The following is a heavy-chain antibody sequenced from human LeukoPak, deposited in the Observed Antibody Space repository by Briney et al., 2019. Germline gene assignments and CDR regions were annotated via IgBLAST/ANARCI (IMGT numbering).Heavy chain of an antibody. CDR2: IYSGGST. D-gene: IGHD3-10*01. J-gene: IGHJ3*02. CDR3: AREKGTLIRAMAFEM. V-gene: IGHV3-53*01. Sequence: GGSLRLSCAASGFTVSSNYMSWVRQAPGKGLEWVSVIYSGGSTYYADSVKGRFTISRDNSKSTLYIQMNSLRAEDTAVYYCAREKGTLIRAMAFEMWGQGTMVTVSS. CDR1: GFTVSSNY.